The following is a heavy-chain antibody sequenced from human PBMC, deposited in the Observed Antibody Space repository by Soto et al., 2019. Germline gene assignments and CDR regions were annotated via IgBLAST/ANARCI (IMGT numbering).Heavy chain of an antibody. J-gene: IGHJ4*02. V-gene: IGHV4-39*01. D-gene: IGHD4-4*01. CDR2: IYYSGST. CDR1: GGSISSSSYY. CDR3: ARYPTVTTYYFDY. Sequence: SETLSLTCTVSGGSISSSSYYWGWIRQPPGKGLEWIGSIYYSGSTYYNPSLKSRVTISVDTSKNQFSLKLSSAPAADTAVYYCARYPTVTTYYFDYWGQGTLVTVSS.